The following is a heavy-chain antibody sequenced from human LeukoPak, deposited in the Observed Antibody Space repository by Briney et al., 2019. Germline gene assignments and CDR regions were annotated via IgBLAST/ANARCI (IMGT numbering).Heavy chain of an antibody. Sequence: GESLRLSCAASGFTFSSYAMSWVRQAPGKGLEWVSAISGSGGSTYYADSVKGRFTIYIDNSKNTLYLQMNSLRAEDTAVYYCAKARGVRGVIITISFDYWGQGTLVTVSS. D-gene: IGHD3-10*01. CDR1: GFTFSSYA. CDR3: AKARGVRGVIITISFDY. J-gene: IGHJ4*02. V-gene: IGHV3-23*01. CDR2: ISGSGGST.